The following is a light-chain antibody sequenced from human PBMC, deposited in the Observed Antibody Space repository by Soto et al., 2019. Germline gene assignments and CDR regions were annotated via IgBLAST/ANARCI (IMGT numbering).Light chain of an antibody. CDR1: QSVNSNY. J-gene: IGKJ1*01. Sequence: EIVLTQSPGTLSLSPGERATLSCRSSQSVNSNYLAWYQQKPGQAPRLLIYAASSRAAGFPDRFSGSGSETDFTLTISRLEPEDFAVYYCQQRSNWPTWTFGQGTKVDI. CDR3: QQRSNWPTWT. V-gene: IGKV3D-20*02. CDR2: AAS.